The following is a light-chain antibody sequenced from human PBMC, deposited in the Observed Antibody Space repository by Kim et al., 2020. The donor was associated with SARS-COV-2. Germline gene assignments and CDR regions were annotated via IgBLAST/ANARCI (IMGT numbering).Light chain of an antibody. CDR2: EVS. J-gene: IGLJ2*01. CDR3: SSYAGSNIVV. V-gene: IGLV2-8*01. Sequence: GQSITISCTGGSSDIGSYNYVSWYQQHPGKAPKLMIYEVSERPSGVPDRFSGSKSGNTASLTVSGLQAEDEAGYYCSSYAGSNIVVFGGGTQLTVL. CDR1: SSDIGSYNY.